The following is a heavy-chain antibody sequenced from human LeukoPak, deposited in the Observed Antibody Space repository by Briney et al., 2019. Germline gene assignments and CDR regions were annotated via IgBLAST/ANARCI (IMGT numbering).Heavy chain of an antibody. CDR3: ARDLRSRIAATDWFDP. CDR1: GYTFTSYG. J-gene: IGHJ5*02. Sequence: ASVKVSCKASGYTFTSYGISWVRQAPGQGLEWMGWISAYNGNTNYAQKLQGRVTMTTDTSTSTAYMERRSLRSDDTAVYYCARDLRSRIAATDWFDPWGQGTLVTVSS. D-gene: IGHD2-15*01. CDR2: ISAYNGNT. V-gene: IGHV1-18*01.